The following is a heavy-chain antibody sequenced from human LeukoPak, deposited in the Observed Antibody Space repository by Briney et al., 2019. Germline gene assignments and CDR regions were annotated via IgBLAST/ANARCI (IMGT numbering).Heavy chain of an antibody. Sequence: ASVTVSCKPSGYTFTDYYMHWVRQAPGQGLEWMGWINPNSGGTNYAQNFKGRVTMTRHTSNNTAYMELSRLRSDDAAVYYCARVVDDWDYFDYWGQGTLVTVSS. D-gene: IGHD2-15*01. CDR1: GYTFTDYY. CDR2: INPNSGGT. V-gene: IGHV1-2*02. J-gene: IGHJ4*02. CDR3: ARVVDDWDYFDY.